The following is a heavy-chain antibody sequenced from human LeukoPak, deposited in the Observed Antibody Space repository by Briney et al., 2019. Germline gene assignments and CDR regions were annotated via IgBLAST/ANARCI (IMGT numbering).Heavy chain of an antibody. D-gene: IGHD4/OR15-4a*01. CDR2: ISWNGGST. CDR3: AKPAKTDYVDY. CDR1: GFTFDDYG. J-gene: IGHJ4*02. V-gene: IGHV3-20*04. Sequence: GGSLRLSCAASGFTFDDYGMSWVRQAPGKGLEWVSFISWNGGSTGYADSVKGRFTISRDNAKNSLYLQMNSLRAEDTAVYYCAKPAKTDYVDYWGQGTLVTVSS.